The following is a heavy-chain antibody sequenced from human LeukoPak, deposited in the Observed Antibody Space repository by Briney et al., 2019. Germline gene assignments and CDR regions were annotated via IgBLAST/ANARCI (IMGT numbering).Heavy chain of an antibody. CDR1: GFSFSNYG. D-gene: IGHD3-3*02. V-gene: IGHV3-30*18. CDR3: AKGTPFIFAVDRYNWFDP. Sequence: PGGSLRLSCEGSGFSFSNYGMHWVREGPGKGLEWLAVISDDGSNQYFAKSVEGRFAISRDNSKNTLYLQMNSLRAEDTAVYYCAKGTPFIFAVDRYNWFDPWGQGTLVTVSS. J-gene: IGHJ5*02. CDR2: ISDDGSNQ.